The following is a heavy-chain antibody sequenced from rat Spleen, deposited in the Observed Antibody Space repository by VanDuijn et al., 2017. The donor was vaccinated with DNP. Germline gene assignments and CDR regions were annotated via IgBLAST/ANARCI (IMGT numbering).Heavy chain of an antibody. CDR2: IKKDGSTI. D-gene: IGHD1-10*01. J-gene: IGHJ4*01. V-gene: IGHV4-2*01. Sequence: EVKLVESGGGLVQPGRSLKLSCAASGFNFNDYWMDWVRQAPGKGLEWIGEIKKDGSTINYTPSLKDKFTISRDNAQNTLYLQMSKLGSEDTAIYYCARNNYYAMDAWGQGTSVTVSS. CDR3: ARNNYYAMDA. CDR1: GFNFNDYW.